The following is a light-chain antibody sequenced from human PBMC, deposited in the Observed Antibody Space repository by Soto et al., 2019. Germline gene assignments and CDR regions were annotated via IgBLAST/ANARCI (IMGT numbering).Light chain of an antibody. CDR1: QSISSW. J-gene: IGKJ5*01. V-gene: IGKV1-33*01. CDR3: QQYENLPT. CDR2: DAS. Sequence: DIQMTQSPSTLSASVGDRVTITCRASQSISSWLAWYQQKPWKAPKLLIYDASNLEAGVPSRFRGSGSGTDFTFTISRLQPEDIATYYCQQYENLPTFGQGTRLEI.